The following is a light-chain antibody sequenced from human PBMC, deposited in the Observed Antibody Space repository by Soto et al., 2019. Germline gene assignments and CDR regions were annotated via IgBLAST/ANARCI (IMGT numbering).Light chain of an antibody. V-gene: IGLV1-44*01. Sequence: QSVLTQPPSASGTPGQGVAISCSGSSSNMGSNTVNWYQHLPGTAPKLLIYNDNQRPSGVPDRFFGSKSGTSASLAITGLQSEDEADYYCAAWDGSLIHILFGGGTKVTVL. J-gene: IGLJ2*01. CDR3: AAWDGSLIHIL. CDR2: NDN. CDR1: SSNMGSNT.